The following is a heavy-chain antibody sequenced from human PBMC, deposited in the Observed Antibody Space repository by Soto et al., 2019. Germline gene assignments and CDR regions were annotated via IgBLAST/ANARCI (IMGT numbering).Heavy chain of an antibody. CDR1: VGSISNPDYY. D-gene: IGHD6-19*01. J-gene: IGHJ4*02. CDR2: IFYNGDT. Sequence: SETLSLTCTVSVGSISNPDYYWNWIRQPPGKGLEWIGSIFYNGDTSYNPSLKSRLNISIDTSKNQFSLSLRSVTASDTAVYFWARAGRVQSRDYWCQGTIVTGSS. V-gene: IGHV4-30-4*01. CDR3: ARAGRVQSRDY.